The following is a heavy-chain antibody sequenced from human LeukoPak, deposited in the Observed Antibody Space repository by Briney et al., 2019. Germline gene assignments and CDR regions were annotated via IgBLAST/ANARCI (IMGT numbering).Heavy chain of an antibody. Sequence: PSETLSLTCAVSGTFITSNSYFWGWIRQPPGKGLEWIGSIYYSGSTYYDPSLKNRVTISVDTSKNQSSLRRSSVTAADTAVYYCARQRVMDFDYWGQGTLVTVSS. CDR2: IYYSGST. CDR1: GTFITSNSYF. V-gene: IGHV4-39*01. D-gene: IGHD3-16*01. CDR3: ARQRVMDFDY. J-gene: IGHJ4*02.